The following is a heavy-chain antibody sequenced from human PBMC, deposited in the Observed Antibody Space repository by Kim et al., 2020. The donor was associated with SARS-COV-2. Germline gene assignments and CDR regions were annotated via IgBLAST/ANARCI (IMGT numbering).Heavy chain of an antibody. D-gene: IGHD3-10*01. V-gene: IGHV3-21*04. Sequence: GGSLRLSCAASGFTFSSYSMNWVRQAPGKGLEWVSSISSSSSYIYYADSVKGRFTISRDNAKNSLYLQMNSLRAEDTAVYYCAREDITMVRGGSDYWGQGTLVTGSS. CDR3: AREDITMVRGGSDY. CDR1: GFTFSSYS. CDR2: ISSSSSYI. J-gene: IGHJ4*02.